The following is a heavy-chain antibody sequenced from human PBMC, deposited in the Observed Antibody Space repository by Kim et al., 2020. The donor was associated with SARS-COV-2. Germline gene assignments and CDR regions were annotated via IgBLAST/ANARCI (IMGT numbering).Heavy chain of an antibody. CDR3: ARDQLRYFDWLLYGDALDI. Sequence: GGSLRLSCAASGFTFSSYSMNWVRQAPGKGLEWVASISSSSSYKYYADSVKVRVTISRDNAKNSLYLQMNSLRAEDTAVYYCARDQLRYFDWLLYGDALDIWGQGTMVTVSS. CDR2: ISSSSSYK. V-gene: IGHV3-21*01. CDR1: GFTFSSYS. J-gene: IGHJ3*02. D-gene: IGHD3-9*01.